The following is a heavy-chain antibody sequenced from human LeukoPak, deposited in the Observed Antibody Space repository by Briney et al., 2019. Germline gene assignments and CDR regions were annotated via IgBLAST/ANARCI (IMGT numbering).Heavy chain of an antibody. D-gene: IGHD3-9*01. CDR3: ARGIGGYDILTGSLCY. CDR1: GFTFSSYE. V-gene: IGHV3-48*03. Sequence: GGSLRLSCAASGFTFSSYEMNWVRQAPGKGLEWVSYISSSGGTIYYADSVKGRFTISRDNAKNSLYLQMNSLRAEDTAVYYCARGIGGYDILTGSLCYWGQGPWSPSPQ. CDR2: ISSSGGTI. J-gene: IGHJ4*02.